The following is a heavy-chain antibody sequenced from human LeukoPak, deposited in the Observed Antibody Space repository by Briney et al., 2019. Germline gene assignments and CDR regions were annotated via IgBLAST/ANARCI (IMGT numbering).Heavy chain of an antibody. V-gene: IGHV4-39*01. CDR2: IYYSGST. J-gene: IGHJ4*02. CDR1: GGSISSSSYY. CDR3: ARPTGDSSGYYYTFDY. D-gene: IGHD3-22*01. Sequence: SETLSLTCTVSGGSISSSSYYWGWIRQPPGKGLEWIGSIYYSGSTYYNPSLKSRVTISVDTSKNQLSLKLSSVTAADTAVYYCARPTGDSSGYYYTFDYWGQGTLVTVSS.